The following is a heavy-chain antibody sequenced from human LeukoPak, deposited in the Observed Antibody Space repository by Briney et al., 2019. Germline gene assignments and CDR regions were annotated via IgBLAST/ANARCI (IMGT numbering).Heavy chain of an antibody. CDR3: ARGLGYCSSTSCYKYNWFDP. CDR1: GFTFSSYA. CDR2: ISYDGSNK. D-gene: IGHD2-2*02. J-gene: IGHJ5*02. V-gene: IGHV3-30*01. Sequence: HPGGSLRLSCAASGFTFSSYAMHWVRRAPGKGLEWVAVISYDGSNKYYADSVKGRFTISRDNSKNTPHLQMNSLRAEDTAVYYCARGLGYCSSTSCYKYNWFDPWGQGTLVTVSS.